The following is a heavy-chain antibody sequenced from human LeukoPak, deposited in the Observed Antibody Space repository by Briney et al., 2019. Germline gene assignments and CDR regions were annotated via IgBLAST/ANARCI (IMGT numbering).Heavy chain of an antibody. J-gene: IGHJ3*02. Sequence: NPSETLSLTCTVSGGSISSGSYYWSWIRQPAGKGLEWIGRIYTSGSTNYNPSLKSRVTISVDTSKNQFSLKLSSVTAADTAVYYCARVPPRRGSSSTRDAFDIWGQGTMVTVSS. CDR3: ARVPPRRGSSSTRDAFDI. D-gene: IGHD6-6*01. CDR2: IYTSGST. V-gene: IGHV4-61*02. CDR1: GGSISSGSYY.